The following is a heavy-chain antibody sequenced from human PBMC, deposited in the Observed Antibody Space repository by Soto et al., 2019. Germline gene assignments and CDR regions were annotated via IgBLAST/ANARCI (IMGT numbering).Heavy chain of an antibody. CDR1: GDRFTNNY. CDR2: INTNVLNT. J-gene: IGHJ4*02. D-gene: IGHD4-17*01. Sequence: QVQLVQSRAEVKKPGASVRPSCKAPGDRFTNNYIHWVRQAPGQGLEWMGIINTNVLNTSDPQRFPSRGTMTRYTSTATVFMDLSGLTSEDTAVYYSTGGRDDGENVPSDWGQGTLLTVSS. V-gene: IGHV1-46*03. CDR3: TGGRDDGENVPSD.